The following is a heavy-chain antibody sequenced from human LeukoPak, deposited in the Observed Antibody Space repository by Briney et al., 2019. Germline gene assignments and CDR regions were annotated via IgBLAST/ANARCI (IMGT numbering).Heavy chain of an antibody. D-gene: IGHD3-10*01. CDR1: GFTFSSYS. Sequence: GGSLRLSCAASGFTFSSYSMNWVRQAPGKGLEWVSSISSSSSYIYYADSVKGRFTISRDNAKNSLYLQMNSLRAEDTAVYYCARAVYFNDAFDIWGQETMVTVSS. J-gene: IGHJ3*02. CDR2: ISSSSSYI. V-gene: IGHV3-21*01. CDR3: ARAVYFNDAFDI.